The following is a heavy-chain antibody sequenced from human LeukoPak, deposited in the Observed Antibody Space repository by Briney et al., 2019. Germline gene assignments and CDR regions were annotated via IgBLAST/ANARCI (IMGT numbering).Heavy chain of an antibody. CDR3: ARDAVGLWGSYDY. D-gene: IGHD3-16*01. Sequence: SVKVSCKASGGTFSSYAISWVRQAPGQGLEWMGWISAYNGNTNYAQKLQGRVTMTTDTSTSTAYMELRSLRSDDTAVYYCARDAVGLWGSYDYWGQGTLVTVSS. V-gene: IGHV1-18*01. CDR1: GGTFSSYA. J-gene: IGHJ4*02. CDR2: ISAYNGNT.